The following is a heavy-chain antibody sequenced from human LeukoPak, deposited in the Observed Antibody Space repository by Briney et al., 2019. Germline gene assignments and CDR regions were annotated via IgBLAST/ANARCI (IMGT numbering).Heavy chain of an antibody. CDR3: ARHLGRYFDY. CDR2: IYYSGST. D-gene: IGHD3-9*01. J-gene: IGHJ4*02. CDR1: GGSISNYY. V-gene: IGHV4-59*08. Sequence: SEPLSLTCTVSGGSISNYYWSWIRQPPGKGLQWIRYIYYSGSTSYNPSLKSRVTISVDTYRNQLSLNLRSVSAADTSVYYCARHLGRYFDYWGQGTLVTVSS.